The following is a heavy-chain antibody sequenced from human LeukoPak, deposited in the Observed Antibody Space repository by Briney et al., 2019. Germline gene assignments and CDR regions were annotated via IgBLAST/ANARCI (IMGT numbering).Heavy chain of an antibody. V-gene: IGHV3-21*01. CDR2: ISRRSRHL. J-gene: IGHJ1*01. Sequence: PGGSLRLSCAASGFTFNDYSMNWVRQAPGKGLEWVSSISRRSRHLYYAGSVKGRFTISRDDAENPLYLQMNSLRAEDMAVYYCVRDLLGSGSTTAYLRHWGKGTLVTVSS. D-gene: IGHD1-1*01. CDR1: GFTFNDYS. CDR3: VRDLLGSGSTTAYLRH.